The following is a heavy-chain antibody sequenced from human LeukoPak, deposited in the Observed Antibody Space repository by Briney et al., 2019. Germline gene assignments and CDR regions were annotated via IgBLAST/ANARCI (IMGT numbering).Heavy chain of an antibody. CDR1: GFTVSSYW. CDR2: INSDGSST. V-gene: IGHV3-74*01. J-gene: IGHJ4*02. D-gene: IGHD5-18*01. CDR3: ARDPSGIRSLMDY. Sequence: GGSLRLSCAAAGFTVSSYWMHWVRHAPGKGLVSLSRINSDGSSTSYADSVKGRFTISRDNAKHKLYLQINSQRAVDTAVYYCARDPSGIRSLMDYWGQGTLVTVSS.